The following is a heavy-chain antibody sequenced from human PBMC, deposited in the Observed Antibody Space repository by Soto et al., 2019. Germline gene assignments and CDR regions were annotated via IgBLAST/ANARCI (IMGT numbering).Heavy chain of an antibody. CDR1: GFSLTTSGVG. CDR3: AHRVLRAVFGLVTTTAIYFDF. D-gene: IGHD3-3*01. J-gene: IGHJ4*02. CDR2: IYWDDDK. V-gene: IGHV2-5*02. Sequence: QITLNESCPTVVTPTETLTLTCTFSGFSLTTSGVGVCWVRQSPGKAPEWLAFIYWDDDKRYSTSLKSSLTITKDTSKNQVVLTMANVDPADTATYYCAHRVLRAVFGLVTTTAIYFDFWGQRTPVVVSS.